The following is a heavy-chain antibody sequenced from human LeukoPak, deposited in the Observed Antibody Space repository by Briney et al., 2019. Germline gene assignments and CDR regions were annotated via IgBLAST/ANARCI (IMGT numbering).Heavy chain of an antibody. CDR3: ARVNNLRFLEWLSYFDY. Sequence: SETLSLTCAIYGGSFSGYYWSWIRQPPGKGLEWIGYIYYSGSTNYNPSLKSRVTISVDTSKNQFSLKLSSVTAADTAVYYCARVNNLRFLEWLSYFDYWGQGTLVTVSS. CDR1: GGSFSGYY. J-gene: IGHJ4*02. D-gene: IGHD3-3*01. CDR2: IYYSGST. V-gene: IGHV4-59*01.